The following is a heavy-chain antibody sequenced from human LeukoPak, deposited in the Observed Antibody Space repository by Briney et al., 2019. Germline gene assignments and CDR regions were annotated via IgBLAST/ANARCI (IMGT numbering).Heavy chain of an antibody. CDR2: IRSGSDYI. V-gene: IGHV3-21*04. Sequence: GGSLRLSCAASGFTFSSDTMNWVRQAPGKGLEWVSSIRSGSDYIYYADSVKGRFTISRDNAKNSLYLQMNSLRAEDTALYYCARDPHSSSWNWFDPWGQGTLVTVSS. CDR3: ARDPHSSSWNWFDP. J-gene: IGHJ5*02. D-gene: IGHD6-13*01. CDR1: GFTFSSDT.